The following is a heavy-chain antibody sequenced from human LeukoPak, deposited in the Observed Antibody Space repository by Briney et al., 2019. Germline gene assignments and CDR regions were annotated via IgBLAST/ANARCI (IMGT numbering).Heavy chain of an antibody. CDR1: GFSLSGYA. CDR3: ASDSGSWWKGALDP. D-gene: IGHD6-13*01. CDR2: IKRDGSEK. V-gene: IGHV3-7*01. Sequence: GGSLRLSCAASGFSLSGYAMSWVRQAPGKGLEWVANIKRDGSEKYYVDSVKGRFTISRDNAKNSLYLQMNSLRAEDTAVYYCASDSGSWWKGALDPWGQGTLVTVSS. J-gene: IGHJ5*02.